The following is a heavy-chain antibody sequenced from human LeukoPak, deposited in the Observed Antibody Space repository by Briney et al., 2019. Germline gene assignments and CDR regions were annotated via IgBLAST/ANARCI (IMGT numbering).Heavy chain of an antibody. CDR3: VSVYETY. Sequence: GGSLRLSCAASGNYWMHWVRQAPGKGLVWVSHINSDGSWTSYADSVKGRFTISKDNAKNTVYLQMNSLRAEDTAVYYCVSVYETYWGRGTLVTVSS. V-gene: IGHV3-74*01. CDR2: INSDGSWT. CDR1: GNYW. J-gene: IGHJ4*02. D-gene: IGHD5/OR15-5a*01.